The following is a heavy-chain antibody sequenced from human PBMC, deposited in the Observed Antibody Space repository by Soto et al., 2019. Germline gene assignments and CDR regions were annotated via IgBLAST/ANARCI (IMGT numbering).Heavy chain of an antibody. V-gene: IGHV4-31*03. CDR2: IYYSGST. CDR3: SRRLKLGADYYGMDV. Sequence: PSETLSLTCTVSGGSISSGGYYWSWIRQHPGKGLEWIGYIYYSGSTYYNPSLKSRVTISVDTSKNQFSLKLSSVTAADTAVYYCSRRLKLGADYYGMDVWGQGTTVTVSS. J-gene: IGHJ6*02. D-gene: IGHD1-26*01. CDR1: GGSISSGGYY.